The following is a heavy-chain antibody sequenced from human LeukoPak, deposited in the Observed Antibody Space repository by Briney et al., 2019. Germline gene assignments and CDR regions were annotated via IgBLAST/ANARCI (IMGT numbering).Heavy chain of an antibody. Sequence: PSETLSLTCTVSGGSISSYYWSWIRQPAGKGLEWIGRIQTSGSTNYKPSLKSRVTMSLDTSKNQFSLKLSSVTAADTAVYYCARGTDYYDSRGIYDYWGQGTLVTVSS. V-gene: IGHV4-4*07. CDR3: ARGTDYYDSRGIYDY. CDR1: GGSISSYY. J-gene: IGHJ4*02. D-gene: IGHD3-22*01. CDR2: IQTSGST.